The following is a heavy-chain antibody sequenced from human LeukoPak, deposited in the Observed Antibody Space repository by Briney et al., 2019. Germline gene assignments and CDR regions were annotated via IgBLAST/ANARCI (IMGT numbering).Heavy chain of an antibody. CDR3: ARADDYSNYQIDY. J-gene: IGHJ4*02. CDR1: GFTFSSYW. V-gene: IGHV3-74*01. CDR2: INTGGSEI. D-gene: IGHD4-11*01. Sequence: PGGSLRLSCAASGFTFSSYWMHWVRQAPGEGLVWVSRINTGGSEINYADSVKGRFTISRDNSKNTLYLQMNSLRAEDTAVYYCARADDYSNYQIDYWGQGTLVTVSS.